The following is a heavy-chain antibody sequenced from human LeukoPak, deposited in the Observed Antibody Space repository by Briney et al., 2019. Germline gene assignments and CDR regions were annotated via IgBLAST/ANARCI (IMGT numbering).Heavy chain of an antibody. D-gene: IGHD3-3*01. CDR3: ARVVSAVLRFLEWSAPFDP. Sequence: SVKVSCKASGGTFSSYAISWVRRAPGQGLEWMGGIIPIFGTANCAQKFQGRVTITADESTSTAYMELSSLRSEDTAVYYCARVVSAVLRFLEWSAPFDPWGQGTLVTVSS. J-gene: IGHJ5*02. CDR2: IIPIFGTA. V-gene: IGHV1-69*13. CDR1: GGTFSSYA.